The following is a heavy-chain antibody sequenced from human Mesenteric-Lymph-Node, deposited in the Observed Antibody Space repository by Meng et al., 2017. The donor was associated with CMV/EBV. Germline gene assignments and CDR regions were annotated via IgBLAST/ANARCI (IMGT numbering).Heavy chain of an antibody. J-gene: IGHJ4*02. CDR2: IIPILGIA. V-gene: IGHV1-69*10. Sequence: SVKVSCKAFGGTFNSYTINWVRQAPGQGLEWMGGIIPILGIANYAQKFQGRVTITADKSTSTAYMELSSLRSEDTAVYYCAREYSGSYSDYFDYWGQGTLVTVSS. CDR1: GGTFNSYT. CDR3: AREYSGSYSDYFDY. D-gene: IGHD1-26*01.